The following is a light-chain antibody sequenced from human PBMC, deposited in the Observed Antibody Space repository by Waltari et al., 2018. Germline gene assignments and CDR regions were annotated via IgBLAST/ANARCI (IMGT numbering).Light chain of an antibody. J-gene: IGKJ2*01. V-gene: IGKV3-20*01. CDR1: QSVSSSY. CDR2: GAS. Sequence: EIVLTQSPATLSLSPGARAPLSCRTSQSVSSSYLAWYQQKPGQAPRLLIYGASSRATGIPDRFSGSGSGTDFTLTISRLEPEDFAVYYCQQYGSSPPNTFGQGTKLEIK. CDR3: QQYGSSPPNT.